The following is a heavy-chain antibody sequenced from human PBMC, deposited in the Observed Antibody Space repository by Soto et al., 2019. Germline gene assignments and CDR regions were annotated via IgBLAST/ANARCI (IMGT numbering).Heavy chain of an antibody. V-gene: IGHV4-39*01. Sequence: SDTLSLTCTVSGVFISSSSYYWVLIRQPPGKGLEWIGSIYYSGSTYYNPSLKSRVTISVDTSKNQFSLKLSSVTAADTAVYYCATKTGGGWEDGMDVWGQGTTVIVSS. J-gene: IGHJ6*02. D-gene: IGHD6-19*01. CDR2: IYYSGST. CDR1: GVFISSSSYY. CDR3: ATKTGGGWEDGMDV.